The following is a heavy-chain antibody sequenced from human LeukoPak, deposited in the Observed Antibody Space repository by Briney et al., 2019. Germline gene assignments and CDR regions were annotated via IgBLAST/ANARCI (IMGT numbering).Heavy chain of an antibody. J-gene: IGHJ5*02. D-gene: IGHD2-2*02. Sequence: GGSLRLACAASGFTFSSYAISWVRQAPGKGLEWVSAIIGSGGSTYYADSVKGRFTISRDNSTNTLYLQMNSLRAEDTAVYYCALDIVVVPAAINWFDPWGQGTLVTVSS. CDR1: GFTFSSYA. V-gene: IGHV3-23*01. CDR3: ALDIVVVPAAINWFDP. CDR2: IIGSGGST.